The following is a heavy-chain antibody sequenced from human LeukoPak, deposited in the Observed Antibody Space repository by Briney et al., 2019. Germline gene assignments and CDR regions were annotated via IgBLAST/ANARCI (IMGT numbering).Heavy chain of an antibody. CDR3: ARRGIAAAGTSDDAFDI. V-gene: IGHV5-51*01. CDR2: IYPGDSDT. D-gene: IGHD6-13*01. Sequence: GESLKISRKGSGYSFTSYWIGWVRQMPGEGLEWMGIIYPGDSDTRYSPSFQGQVTISADKSISTAYLQWSSLKASDTAMYYCARRGIAAAGTSDDAFDIWGQGTMVTVSS. CDR1: GYSFTSYW. J-gene: IGHJ3*02.